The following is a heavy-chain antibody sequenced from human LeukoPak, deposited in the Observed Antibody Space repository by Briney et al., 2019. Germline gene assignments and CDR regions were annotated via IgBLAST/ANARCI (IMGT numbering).Heavy chain of an antibody. CDR3: ARGPLLRFLEWSGYWFDP. CDR1: GGTFSSYA. D-gene: IGHD3-3*01. J-gene: IGHJ5*02. V-gene: IGHV1-69*05. CDR2: IIPIFGTA. Sequence: AVKVSCKASGGTFSSYAISWVRQAPGQGLEWMGRIIPIFGTANYAQTFQGRVTITTDESTSTAYMELSSLRSEDTAVYYCARGPLLRFLEWSGYWFDPWGQGTLVTVSS.